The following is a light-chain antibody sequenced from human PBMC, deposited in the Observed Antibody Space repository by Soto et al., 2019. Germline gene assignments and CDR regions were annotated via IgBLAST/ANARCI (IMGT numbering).Light chain of an antibody. J-gene: IGKJ1*01. Sequence: DIQMTQSPSSLYASVEDRVIITCRASQSICNNLNWYQQKPGKAPKIRIFAASSLQSGVPSRFSGSRSGPACTRTSSSLQPEDVATYYCQQYHIYSVTFGQGTKVDI. CDR3: QQYHIYSVT. CDR1: QSICNN. CDR2: AAS. V-gene: IGKV1-39*01.